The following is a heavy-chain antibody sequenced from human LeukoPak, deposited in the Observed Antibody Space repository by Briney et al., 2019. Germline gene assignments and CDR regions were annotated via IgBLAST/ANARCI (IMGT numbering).Heavy chain of an antibody. V-gene: IGHV1-2*02. J-gene: IGHJ4*02. CDR3: ATDNYGTLDY. CDR1: GYTFTDYY. D-gene: IGHD3-16*01. Sequence: ASVKVSCKASGYTFTDYYIHWVRRALGQGLEWMGWIDPRSGGTRCTQKFQGRVTMTRDTSISTVYLDLSGLTFDDTAVYYCATDNYGTLDYWGQGTLVTVSS. CDR2: IDPRSGGT.